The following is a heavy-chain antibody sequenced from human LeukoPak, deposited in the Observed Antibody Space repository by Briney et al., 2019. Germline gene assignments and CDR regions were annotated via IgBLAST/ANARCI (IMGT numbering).Heavy chain of an antibody. V-gene: IGHV3-66*01. CDR2: TYRSGSI. J-gene: IGHJ4*02. D-gene: IGHD2-2*01. CDR1: GFTVTVNY. Sequence: PGGSLRLSCAVSGFTVTVNYMSWVRQAPGKGLEWVSITYRSGSISYADSVKGRFIISRDSSTNTLSLQMTSLRAEDTAVYYCAADFYSSYHLGYWGQGTLVTVSS. CDR3: AADFYSSYHLGY.